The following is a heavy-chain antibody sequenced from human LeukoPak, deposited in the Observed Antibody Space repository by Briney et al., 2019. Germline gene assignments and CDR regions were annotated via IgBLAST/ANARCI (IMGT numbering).Heavy chain of an antibody. CDR3: TGYDGSGTFDY. CDR1: GFTVSSNY. V-gene: IGHV3-53*04. D-gene: IGHD3-3*01. CDR2: IFSGGST. J-gene: IGHJ4*02. Sequence: GGSLRLSCAVSGFTVSSNYMSWVRQAPGKGLEWVSVIFSGGSTYYADSVKGRFTISRHKSNNTLYLQMNSLRGEETAVYYCTGYDGSGTFDYWGRGTLVTVSS.